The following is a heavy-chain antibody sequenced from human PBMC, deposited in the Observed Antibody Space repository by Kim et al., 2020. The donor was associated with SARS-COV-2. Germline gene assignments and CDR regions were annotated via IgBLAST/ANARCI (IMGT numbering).Heavy chain of an antibody. CDR2: NEGGREK. J-gene: IGHJ5*02. Sequence: NEGGREKNYLDSVKGRFTISRDNAKNSVYLQMNSLRGEDTAVYYCARQELTWGQGTLVTVSS. CDR3: ARQELT. V-gene: IGHV3-7*01.